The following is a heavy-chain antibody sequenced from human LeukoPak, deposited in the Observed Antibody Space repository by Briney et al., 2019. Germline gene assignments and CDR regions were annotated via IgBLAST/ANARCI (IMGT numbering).Heavy chain of an antibody. V-gene: IGHV3-30-3*01. D-gene: IGHD5-24*01. J-gene: IGHJ4*02. CDR1: GFTFSRYA. CDR3: ARDGGDGYNQIDH. Sequence: PGGSLRLSCAASGFTFSRYAMHWVRQAPGKGLECMAVTSGDGSNEHYAGSVKGRFTISRDDSKNTLYLQMNNLRTEDTAVYYCARDGGDGYNQIDHWGQGTLVTVSS. CDR2: TSGDGSNE.